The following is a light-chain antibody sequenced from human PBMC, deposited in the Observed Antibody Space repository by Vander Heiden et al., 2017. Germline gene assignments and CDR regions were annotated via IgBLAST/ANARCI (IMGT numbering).Light chain of an antibody. J-gene: IGLJ1*01. V-gene: IGLV2-11*01. CDR3: CSYAGSYVYV. CDR2: DVA. CDR1: SSDVGGYNY. Sequence: QSALTQPRPVSGSPGQSVTISCTGTSSDVGGYNYVSWYQQHPGKAPKLMIYDVAQRPSGVPDRFSGSKSGNTASLTISGLQAEDEADYYCCSYAGSYVYVFGTGTTVTVL.